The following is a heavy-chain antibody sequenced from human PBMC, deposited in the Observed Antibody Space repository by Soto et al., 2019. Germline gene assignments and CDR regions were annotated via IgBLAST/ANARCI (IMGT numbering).Heavy chain of an antibody. V-gene: IGHV1-18*01. CDR2: ISAYNDYT. J-gene: IGHJ4*02. D-gene: IGHD2-21*01. CDR1: GYTFTDHG. CDR3: AKDSPRLTQNFLDFY. Sequence: QIQLLQSGAEVKKPGASVKVSCKASGYTFTDHGISWLRQAPGQGFEWMGWISAYNDYTAYAQKFQGRVTMTTDKYPNTAYMELRSLTSDDTAVYYCAKDSPRLTQNFLDFYWGQGTLVTVSS.